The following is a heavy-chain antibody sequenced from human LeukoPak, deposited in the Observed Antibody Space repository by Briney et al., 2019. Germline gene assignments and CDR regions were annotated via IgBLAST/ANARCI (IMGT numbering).Heavy chain of an antibody. D-gene: IGHD2-2*01. CDR2: IKQDGSEK. CDR1: GFRFNSYW. Sequence: GGSLRLSCAASGFRFNSYWMSWVRQTQGKGLEWVANIKQDGSEKYYVDSVKGRFIISRDNAKNSLYLQMNSLRAEDTAVYYCARFVVVTAASPYWYFDLWGRGTLVTVSS. J-gene: IGHJ2*01. CDR3: ARFVVVTAASPYWYFDL. V-gene: IGHV3-7*04.